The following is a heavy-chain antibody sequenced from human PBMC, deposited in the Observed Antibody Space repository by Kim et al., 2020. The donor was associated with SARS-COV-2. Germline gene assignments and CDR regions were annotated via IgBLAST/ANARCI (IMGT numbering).Heavy chain of an antibody. CDR3: AGNYDIFTARDY. Sequence: YYASTVQGRITISRDNSKNTRYLQMNRLKAEDTAVYYCAGNYDIFTARDYWGQVTLVTVSS. J-gene: IGHJ4*02. D-gene: IGHD3-9*01. V-gene: IGHV3-66*01.